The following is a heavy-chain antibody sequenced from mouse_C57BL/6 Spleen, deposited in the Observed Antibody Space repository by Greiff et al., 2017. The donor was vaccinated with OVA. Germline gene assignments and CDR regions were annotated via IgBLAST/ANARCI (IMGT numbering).Heavy chain of an antibody. V-gene: IGHV1-64*01. J-gene: IGHJ1*03. D-gene: IGHD1-1*01. Sequence: VQLQQPGAELVKPGASVKLSCKASGYTFTSYWMHWVKQRPGQGLEWIGMIHPNSGSTNYNEKFKSKATLTVDKSSSTAYMQLSSLTSEDSAVYYCARGYYGSSPAFDVWGTGTTVTVSS. CDR2: IHPNSGST. CDR1: GYTFTSYW. CDR3: ARGYYGSSPAFDV.